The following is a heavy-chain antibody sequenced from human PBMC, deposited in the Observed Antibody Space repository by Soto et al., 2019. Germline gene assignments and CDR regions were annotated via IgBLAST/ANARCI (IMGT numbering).Heavy chain of an antibody. V-gene: IGHV3-74*01. CDR1: GFTFSSYW. D-gene: IGHD2-15*01. CDR2: INSDGSST. CDR3: VRTSLVLAAATRENY. Sequence: EVQLVESGGGLVQPGGSLRLSCAASGFTFSSYWMHWVRQAPGKGLVWVSRINSDGSSTSYADSVKGRFTISRDNAKNTLYLKRNSRRAEDRAVYYCVRTSLVLAAATRENYWGQGTLVTVSS. J-gene: IGHJ4*02.